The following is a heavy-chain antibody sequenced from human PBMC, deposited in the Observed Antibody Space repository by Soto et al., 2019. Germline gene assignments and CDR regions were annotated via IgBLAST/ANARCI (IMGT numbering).Heavy chain of an antibody. CDR1: GYTFPNYG. D-gene: IGHD3-10*01. CDR3: VRDLDGSGAYYTDF. Sequence: ASVKVSCKASGYTFPNYGITWVRQAPGQGLEWMGWISAYKTNIKYAQKFQGRVTLTTDTSTSTAYMELRSLRSDDTAIYYCVRDLDGSGAYYTDFWGQGTLITVSS. V-gene: IGHV1-18*01. J-gene: IGHJ4*02. CDR2: ISAYKTNI.